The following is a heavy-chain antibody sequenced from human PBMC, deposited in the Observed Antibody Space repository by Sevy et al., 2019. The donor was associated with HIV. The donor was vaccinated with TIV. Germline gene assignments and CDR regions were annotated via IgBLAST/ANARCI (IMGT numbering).Heavy chain of an antibody. Sequence: SETLSLTCTVSGGSISSSNYYWGWIRQPPRKGLAWIGSMYYSGSTYYNPSLKSRVTISVDTSKNHLSLKVTSVTAEDTAVYYCATRTSREYCSGGSCFVAFDYWGQGTLVTVSS. CDR1: GGSISSSNYY. J-gene: IGHJ4*02. CDR3: ATRTSREYCSGGSCFVAFDY. V-gene: IGHV4-39*02. D-gene: IGHD2-15*01. CDR2: MYYSGST.